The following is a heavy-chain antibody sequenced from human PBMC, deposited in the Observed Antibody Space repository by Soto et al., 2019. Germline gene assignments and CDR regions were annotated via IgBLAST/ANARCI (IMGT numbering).Heavy chain of an antibody. CDR1: GFDFSDFH. J-gene: IGHJ4*02. V-gene: IGHV3-11*03. D-gene: IGHD1-1*01. CDR3: AANWNFGLNF. CDR2: ISSSLGHT. Sequence: LRLSCVASGFDFSDFHISWVRQAPGKGLEWISYISSSLGHTDYAESVKGRFTISRDNAKSSVFLEMSDLRSDDTAVYYCAANWNFGLNFWGQGTLVTVSS.